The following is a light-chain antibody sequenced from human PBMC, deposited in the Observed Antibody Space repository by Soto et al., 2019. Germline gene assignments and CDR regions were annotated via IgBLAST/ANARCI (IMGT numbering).Light chain of an antibody. Sequence: QSALTQTASVSGSPGQSITISCTGSSSDIGGYNSVSWYQQHPGKAPKLLIYEVSYRPSGVSNRFSGCKSGNTASLTISGLQAEDEADYYCCSYTSSNTPAYVFGSGTKLTVL. V-gene: IGLV2-14*01. CDR3: CSYTSSNTPAYV. J-gene: IGLJ1*01. CDR2: EVS. CDR1: SSDIGGYNS.